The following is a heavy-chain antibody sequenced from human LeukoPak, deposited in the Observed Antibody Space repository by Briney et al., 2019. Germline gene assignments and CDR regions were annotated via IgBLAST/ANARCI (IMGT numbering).Heavy chain of an antibody. CDR3: ARDGGSYGDYYDS. CDR2: IWYDGSEK. Sequence: GGSLRLPCAASGFTFSSYGMHWVRQAPGKELEWVAVIWYDGSEKYYGDSVKGRFTISRDNSKNTVYLQMHSLRAEDTAVYYCARDGGSYGDYYDSWGQGTLVTVSS. J-gene: IGHJ4*02. CDR1: GFTFSSYG. D-gene: IGHD1-26*01. V-gene: IGHV3-33*01.